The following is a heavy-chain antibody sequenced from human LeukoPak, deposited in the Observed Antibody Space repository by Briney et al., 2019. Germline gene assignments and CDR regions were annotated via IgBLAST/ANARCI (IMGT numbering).Heavy chain of an antibody. CDR3: ARVSYYPHDAFDI. CDR2: IKQDGSEK. Sequence: PGGSLRLSCAASGFTFSSYAMSWVRQAPGMGLEWVAKIKQDGSEKYYVDSVKGRFTISRDNAKNSLYLQMNSLRAEDTALYYCARVSYYPHDAFDIWGQGTMDTVSS. J-gene: IGHJ3*02. CDR1: GFTFSSYA. D-gene: IGHD2-8*01. V-gene: IGHV3-7*01.